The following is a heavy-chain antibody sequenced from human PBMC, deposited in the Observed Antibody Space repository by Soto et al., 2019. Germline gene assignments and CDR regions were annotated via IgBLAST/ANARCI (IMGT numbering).Heavy chain of an antibody. CDR2: IIPIFGTA. D-gene: IGHD2-2*01. CDR3: AREEVVVVPAAMGYYYYGMDV. CDR1: GGTFSSYA. V-gene: IGHV1-69*01. J-gene: IGHJ6*02. Sequence: QVQLVQSGAEVKKPGSSVKVSCKASGGTFSSYAISWVRQAPGQGLEWMGGIIPIFGTANYAQKFQGRVTITANEATSTAYMELSSRRSEDTAVYYCAREEVVVVPAAMGYYYYGMDVWGQGTTVTVSS.